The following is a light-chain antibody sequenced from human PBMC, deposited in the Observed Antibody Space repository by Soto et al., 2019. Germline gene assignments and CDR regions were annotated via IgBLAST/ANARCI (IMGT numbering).Light chain of an antibody. V-gene: IGKV3-20*01. CDR2: GTS. Sequence: EVVLTQSPGTLSLSPGERATLSCRASQRVGSSYLAWYQQKPGQAPRLLIYGTSSRATGIPDRFSGSGSGTDFTLTISRLEPEDFAVYFCQRFGSSPLYTFGQGPKLEIK. CDR3: QRFGSSPLYT. CDR1: QRVGSSY. J-gene: IGKJ2*01.